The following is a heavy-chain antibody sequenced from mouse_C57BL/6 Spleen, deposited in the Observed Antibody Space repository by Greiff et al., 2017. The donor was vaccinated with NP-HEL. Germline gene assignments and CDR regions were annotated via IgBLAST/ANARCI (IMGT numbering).Heavy chain of an antibody. V-gene: IGHV1-59*01. CDR1: GYTFTSYW. CDR2: IDPSDSYT. D-gene: IGHD1-1*01. Sequence: QVQLKQPGAELVRPGTSVKLSCKASGYTFTSYWMHWVKQRPGQGLEWIGVIDPSDSYTNYNQKFKGKATLTVDTSSSTAYMQLSSLTSEDSAVYYCARPGYGSHAMDYWGQGTSVTVSS. CDR3: ARPGYGSHAMDY. J-gene: IGHJ4*01.